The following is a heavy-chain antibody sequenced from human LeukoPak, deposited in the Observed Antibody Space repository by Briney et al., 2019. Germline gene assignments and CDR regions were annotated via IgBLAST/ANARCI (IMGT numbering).Heavy chain of an antibody. J-gene: IGHJ4*02. CDR2: IYYSGST. D-gene: IGHD6-13*01. CDR3: ARTSTRVAAAGGFDY. Sequence: SETLSLTCTVSGGSISSYYWSWIRQPPGKGLEWIGYIYYSGSTNYNPSLKSRVTISVDTYKNQFSMKLSSVTAADTAVYYCARTSTRVAAAGGFDYWGQGTLFTVSS. V-gene: IGHV4-59*01. CDR1: GGSISSYY.